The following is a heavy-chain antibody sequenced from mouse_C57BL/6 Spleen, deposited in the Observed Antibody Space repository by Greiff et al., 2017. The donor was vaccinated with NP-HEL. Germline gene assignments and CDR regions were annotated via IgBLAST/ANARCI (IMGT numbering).Heavy chain of an antibody. CDR1: GFTFSDYG. Sequence: EVKLVESGGGLVKPGGSLKLSCAASGFTFSDYGMHWVRQAPEKGLEWVAYISSGSSTIYYADTVKGRFTIARDNAKNTRFLQMTSLRSEDTAMYYCARASTYYYGSSFYAMDYWGQGTSVTVSS. CDR2: ISSGSSTI. CDR3: ARASTYYYGSSFYAMDY. D-gene: IGHD1-1*01. J-gene: IGHJ4*01. V-gene: IGHV5-17*01.